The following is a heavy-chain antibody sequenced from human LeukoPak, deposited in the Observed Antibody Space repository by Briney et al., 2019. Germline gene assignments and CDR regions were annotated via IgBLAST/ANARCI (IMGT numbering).Heavy chain of an antibody. Sequence: GGSLRLSCAASGFTLRNKWMHWVRQAPGKGPVWVSRINSDGSITNYADSVKGRFTISTDKAKNTMYMQMNSQRAEDTAVYYCAKWDFGWGQGTLVTVSS. D-gene: IGHD1-26*01. CDR1: GFTLRNKW. CDR2: INSDGSIT. CDR3: AKWDFG. J-gene: IGHJ4*02. V-gene: IGHV3-74*01.